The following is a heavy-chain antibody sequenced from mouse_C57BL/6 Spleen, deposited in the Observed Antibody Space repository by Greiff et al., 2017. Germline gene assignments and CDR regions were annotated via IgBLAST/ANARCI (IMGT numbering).Heavy chain of an antibody. V-gene: IGHV1-7*01. Sequence: VQLVESGAELAKPGASVKLSCKASGYTFTSYWMHWVKQRPGQGLEWIGNINPSSGYTKYNQKFKDKATLTADKSSSTAYMQLSSLTYEDSADYYCARGSSGYVGFDYWGQGTTLTVSS. CDR3: ARGSSGYVGFDY. CDR1: GYTFTSYW. D-gene: IGHD3-2*02. J-gene: IGHJ2*01. CDR2: INPSSGYT.